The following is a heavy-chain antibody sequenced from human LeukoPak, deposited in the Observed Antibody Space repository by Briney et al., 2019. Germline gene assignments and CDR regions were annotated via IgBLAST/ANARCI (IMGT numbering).Heavy chain of an antibody. CDR3: ARGGYSYGYDDDFDY. D-gene: IGHD5-18*01. Sequence: SETLSLTCTVSGGSISTYYWSWIRQPPGKGLEWIGYIYNSGSTNYNPSLKSRVTISVDTSKNKFSLKLSSVTAADAAVYYCARGGYSYGYDDDFDYWGQGTLVTVSS. CDR1: GGSISTYY. CDR2: IYNSGST. J-gene: IGHJ4*02. V-gene: IGHV4-59*01.